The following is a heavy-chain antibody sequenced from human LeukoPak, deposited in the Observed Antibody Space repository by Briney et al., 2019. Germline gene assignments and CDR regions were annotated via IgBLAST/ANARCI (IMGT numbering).Heavy chain of an antibody. CDR3: ARESPSSGWGMGVNWFDP. V-gene: IGHV7-4-1*02. CDR2: IDTNTGNP. J-gene: IGHJ5*02. Sequence: ASVKVSCKASGYTFSDHAMNWVRQAPGQGLEWMGWIDTNTGNPTYAQGFTGRFVFSLDTSVSTAYLQISSLKAEDTAVYYCARESPSSGWGMGVNWFDPWGQGTLVTVSS. D-gene: IGHD6-19*01. CDR1: GYTFSDHA.